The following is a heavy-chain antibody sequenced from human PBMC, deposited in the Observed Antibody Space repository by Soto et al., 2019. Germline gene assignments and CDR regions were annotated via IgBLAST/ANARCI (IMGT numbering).Heavy chain of an antibody. Sequence: GGSLRLSCAASGFTFSSYGMHWVRQAPGKGLEWVAVISYDGSNKYYADSVKGRFTISRDNSKNTLYLQMNSLRAEDTAVYYCAKDKTIFGVVITPNFDYWGQGTLVTVSS. CDR2: ISYDGSNK. J-gene: IGHJ4*02. CDR1: GFTFSSYG. CDR3: AKDKTIFGVVITPNFDY. D-gene: IGHD3-3*01. V-gene: IGHV3-30*18.